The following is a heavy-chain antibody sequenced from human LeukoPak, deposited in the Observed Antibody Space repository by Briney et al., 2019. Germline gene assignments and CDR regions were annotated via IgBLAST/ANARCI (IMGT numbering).Heavy chain of an antibody. Sequence: GGSLRLSCAASGFTFSSYAMSWVRQAPGKGLEWVSLISGSGDSSYYGDSVKGRFTISRDNSKNTLYLQMNSLRAEDTAVYYCAKDGRYCSGGSCHDAFDIWGQGTMVTVSS. V-gene: IGHV3-23*01. CDR3: AKDGRYCSGGSCHDAFDI. J-gene: IGHJ3*02. CDR1: GFTFSSYA. D-gene: IGHD2-15*01. CDR2: ISGSGDSS.